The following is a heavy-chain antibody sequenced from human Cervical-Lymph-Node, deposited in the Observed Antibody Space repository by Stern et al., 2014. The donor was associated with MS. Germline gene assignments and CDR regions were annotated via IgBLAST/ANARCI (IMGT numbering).Heavy chain of an antibody. CDR1: GYTFTDYY. CDR2: INPNSGGT. CDR3: ARYSGRYYWFDP. D-gene: IGHD1-26*01. V-gene: IGHV1-2*06. J-gene: IGHJ5*02. Sequence: VQLVQSGAEVKKPGASVKVSCKASGYTFTDYYMHWVRQAPGQGLECMGRINPNSGGTNYAQKFQGRVTMTRDTSISTAYMELNRLTSDDTAVYYCARYSGRYYWFDPWGQGTLVTVSS.